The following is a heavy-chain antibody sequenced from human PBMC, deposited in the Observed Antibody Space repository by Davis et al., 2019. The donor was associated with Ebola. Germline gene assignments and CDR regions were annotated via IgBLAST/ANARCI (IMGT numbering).Heavy chain of an antibody. V-gene: IGHV3-33*03. CDR1: GFIFSYYG. J-gene: IGHJ3*02. D-gene: IGHD1-1*01. CDR2: ISYDGSQT. CDR3: AALSWMAFDI. Sequence: GESLKISCATSGFIFSYYGMHWVRQAPGKGLEWVAAISYDGSQTFYSDSVKGRFTISRDASTNTVYLQMNSRRAEDTAVYYCAALSWMAFDIWGQGTMVTVSS.